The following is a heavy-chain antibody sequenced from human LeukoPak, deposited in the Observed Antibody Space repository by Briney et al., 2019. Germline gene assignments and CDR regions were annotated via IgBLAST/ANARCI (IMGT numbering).Heavy chain of an antibody. Sequence: SGGALILSCSSSGFTLSAYAMHWVGQAPGKGLDWVAVISYDGRNQLYADAVRGRFTTTRDNSKNTLSLQMNSLRPEDTAVYYCEKDIAVSVNAPPEDFQHWGQGTLVTVSS. CDR1: GFTLSAYA. V-gene: IGHV3-30-3*02. D-gene: IGHD6-19*01. CDR3: EKDIAVSVNAPPEDFQH. J-gene: IGHJ1*01. CDR2: ISYDGRNQ.